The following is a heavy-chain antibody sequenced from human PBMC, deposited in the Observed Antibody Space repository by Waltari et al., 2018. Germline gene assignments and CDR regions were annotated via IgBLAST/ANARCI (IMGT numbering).Heavy chain of an antibody. J-gene: IGHJ4*02. Sequence: QVQLQQWGAGLLKPSETLSLTCAVYGGSFSGYYWSWIRQPPGKGLEWIGEINHSGSTNYNPALKSRGTISVETSKNQFSLKLSSVTAAETAVYYCARGPTPRYDYVWGSYRPPFDYWGQGTLVTVSS. CDR1: GGSFSGYY. V-gene: IGHV4-34*01. CDR2: INHSGST. CDR3: ARGPTPRYDYVWGSYRPPFDY. D-gene: IGHD3-16*02.